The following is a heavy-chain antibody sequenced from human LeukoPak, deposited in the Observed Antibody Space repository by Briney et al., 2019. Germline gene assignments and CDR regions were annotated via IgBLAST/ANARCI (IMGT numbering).Heavy chain of an antibody. CDR3: ARAVGVATTC. J-gene: IGHJ4*02. CDR1: GGSISSGDYY. CDR2: IYYSGST. D-gene: IGHD5-12*01. V-gene: IGHV4-30-4*08. Sequence: SETLPLTCTVSGGSISSGDYYWSWIRQPPGKGLEWIGYIYYSGSTYYNPSLKSRVTISVDTSKNQFSLKLSSVTAADTAVYYCARAVGVATTCWGQGTLVTVSS.